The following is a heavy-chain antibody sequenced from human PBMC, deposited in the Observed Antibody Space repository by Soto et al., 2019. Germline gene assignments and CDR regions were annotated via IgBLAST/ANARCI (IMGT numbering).Heavy chain of an antibody. V-gene: IGHV4-34*01. CDR3: ARDLEYCSSTSCYGWFDP. Sequence: SETLSLTCDVYGGSFSGYIWTWIRQTPGKGLQWIGQINHSGSTNYNPSLKSRVTISVDTSKNQFSLKLSSVTAADTAVYYCARDLEYCSSTSCYGWFDPWGQGTPVTVS. D-gene: IGHD2-2*01. CDR2: INHSGST. CDR1: GGSFSGYI. J-gene: IGHJ5*02.